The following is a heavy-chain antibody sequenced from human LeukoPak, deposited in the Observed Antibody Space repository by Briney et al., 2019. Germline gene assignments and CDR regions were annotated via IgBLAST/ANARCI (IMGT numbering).Heavy chain of an antibody. V-gene: IGHV4-4*09. CDR1: GGSISSYY. Sequence: SETLSLTCTVSGGSISSYYWSWIRQPPGKGLEWIWYIYTSGSTNYNPSLKSRVTISVDTSKNQFSLKLSSVTAADTAVYYCARAKQQLVLWCHMDVWGKGTTVTVSS. J-gene: IGHJ6*03. CDR2: IYTSGST. D-gene: IGHD6-13*01. CDR3: ARAKQQLVLWCHMDV.